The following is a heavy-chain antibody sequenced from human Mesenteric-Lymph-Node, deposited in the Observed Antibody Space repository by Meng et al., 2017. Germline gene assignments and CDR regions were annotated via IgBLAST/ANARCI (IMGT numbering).Heavy chain of an antibody. Sequence: QITLKESGPTLVKPTQTLTLTRSFSGFLLTTSGVGVGWIRQPPGKALEWLAVIYWDDAKAYSPSLKSRLTITKDTSKHQVVLIMTNVDPVDTGTYYCAKDWSDTTFDYWGQGTLVTVSS. J-gene: IGHJ4*02. V-gene: IGHV2-5*02. CDR2: IYWDDAK. CDR3: AKDWSDTTFDY. D-gene: IGHD3-9*01. CDR1: GFLLTTSGVG.